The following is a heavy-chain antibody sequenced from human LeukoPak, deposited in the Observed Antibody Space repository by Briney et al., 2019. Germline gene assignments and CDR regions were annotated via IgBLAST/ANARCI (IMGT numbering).Heavy chain of an antibody. CDR3: ARWASISREPGGFFDH. CDR1: GGSISSSSYY. D-gene: IGHD1-14*01. V-gene: IGHV4-39*07. CDR2: FCLGRDT. Sequence: PSETLSLTCTVSGGSISSSSYYWGWVRQPPGKELEWIGSFCLGRDTYYRPSLKSRVTISVDTSKNQFSLNLNSVTAADTAVYYCARWASISREPGGFFDHWGQGTLVTVSS. J-gene: IGHJ4*02.